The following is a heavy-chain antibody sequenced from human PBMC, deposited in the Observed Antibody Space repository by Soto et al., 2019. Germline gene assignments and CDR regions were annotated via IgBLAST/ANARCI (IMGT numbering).Heavy chain of an antibody. D-gene: IGHD3-22*01. CDR3: ARGYYYDSSGYHYFDY. CDR1: GGSFSCYY. CDR2: INHSGST. J-gene: IGHJ4*02. Sequence: PSETLSLTCAVYGGSFSCYYWSWIRQPPGKGLEWIGEINHSGSTNYNPSLKSRVTISVDTSKNQFSLKLSSVTAADTAVYYCARGYYYDSSGYHYFDYWGQGTLVTVSS. V-gene: IGHV4-34*01.